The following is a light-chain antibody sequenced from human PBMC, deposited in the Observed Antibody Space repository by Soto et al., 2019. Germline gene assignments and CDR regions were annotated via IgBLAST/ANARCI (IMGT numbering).Light chain of an antibody. CDR1: SSNIGGNT. J-gene: IGLJ1*01. Sequence: QSVLTQPPSPSGTPGQRVTFSYSGSSSNIGGNTVSWFQHLPRTAPKLLIFSNSQRPSGVPDRFPGAKSGTSASLAISGLQSEDEANYYCATWDDGLSAYVFGTGTKVTVL. CDR3: ATWDDGLSAYV. CDR2: SNS. V-gene: IGLV1-44*01.